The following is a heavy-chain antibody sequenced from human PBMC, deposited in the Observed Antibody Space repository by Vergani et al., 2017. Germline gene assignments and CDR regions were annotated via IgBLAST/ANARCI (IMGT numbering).Heavy chain of an antibody. D-gene: IGHD6-13*01. CDR1: GFTFDDYA. CDR3: AKDIDPNYSSSWYGGIHY. J-gene: IGHJ4*02. V-gene: IGHV3-9*01. Sequence: EVQLVESGGGLVQPGRSLRLSCAASGFTFDDYAMHWVRQAPGKGLEWVSGISWNSGSIGYADSVKGRFTISRDNAKNSLYLQMNSLRAEDTALYYCAKDIDPNYSSSWYGGIHYWGQGTLVTVSS. CDR2: ISWNSGSI.